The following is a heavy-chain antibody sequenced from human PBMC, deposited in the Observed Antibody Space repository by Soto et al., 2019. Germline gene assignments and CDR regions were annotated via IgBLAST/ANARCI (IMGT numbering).Heavy chain of an antibody. CDR1: GDSVSSNSAA. CDR2: TYYRSKWYN. D-gene: IGHD3-3*01. V-gene: IGHV6-1*01. Sequence: SRTLSLPCAISGDSVSSNSAAWNWIRQSPSRGLEWLGRTYYRSKWYNDYAVSVKSRITINPDTSKNQFSLQLNSVTPEDTAVYYCARDLYYDFWSGYPHDAFDIWGQGTMVTVSS. J-gene: IGHJ3*02. CDR3: ARDLYYDFWSGYPHDAFDI.